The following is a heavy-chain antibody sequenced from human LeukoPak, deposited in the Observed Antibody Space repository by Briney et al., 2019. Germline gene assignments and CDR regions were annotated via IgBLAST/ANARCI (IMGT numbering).Heavy chain of an antibody. CDR1: GFTLSSYW. CDR3: ARVGSTWSYFDY. D-gene: IGHD6-13*01. CDR2: INGDGRIT. V-gene: IGHV3-74*01. Sequence: TGGSLRLSCAASGFTLSSYWMHWVRQAPGKGLVWVSRINGDGRITTYADSVKGRFTISRDTAKNTLYLQMNSLRAEDTAVYYCARVGSTWSYFDYWDQGTLVTVSS. J-gene: IGHJ4*02.